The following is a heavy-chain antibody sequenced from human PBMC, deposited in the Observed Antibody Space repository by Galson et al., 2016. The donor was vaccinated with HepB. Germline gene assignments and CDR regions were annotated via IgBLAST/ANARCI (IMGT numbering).Heavy chain of an antibody. Sequence: SLRLSCAASGFTFSSYAMNWVRQAPGKGLEWVSAISGSGANTYYADSVKGRFTISRDNSKNTLYLEMDSLRAEDTAVYYCAKDLRPTMIVVEPRQSDYWGQGTLVTVSS. V-gene: IGHV3-23*01. CDR3: AKDLRPTMIVVEPRQSDY. D-gene: IGHD3-22*01. CDR2: ISGSGANT. J-gene: IGHJ4*02. CDR1: GFTFSSYA.